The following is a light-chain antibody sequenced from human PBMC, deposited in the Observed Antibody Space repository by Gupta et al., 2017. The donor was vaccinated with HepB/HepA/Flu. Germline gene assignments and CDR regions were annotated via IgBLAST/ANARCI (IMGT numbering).Light chain of an antibody. J-gene: IGKJ4*01. CDR1: QSLPQRNGYNY. CDR2: VGS. Sequence: DIVLSQSPLSLPVTPGEPASISCMSSQSLPQRNGYNYLDLLLQKPGQSPKLLNYVGSNRAAGVPDRISGRGSGTDITLKISRVEADDVGVYYCMKRLQKPTFGGGTKVEIK. V-gene: IGKV2-28*01. CDR3: MKRLQKPT.